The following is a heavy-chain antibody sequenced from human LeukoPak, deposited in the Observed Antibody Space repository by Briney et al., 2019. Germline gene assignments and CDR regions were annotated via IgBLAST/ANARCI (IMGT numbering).Heavy chain of an antibody. CDR2: INPSGGST. Sequence: RASVKVSCKASGYTFTSYYMHWVRQAPGQGLEWMGIINPSGGSTSYAQKFRGRVTMTRDTSTSTVYMELSSLRSEDTAVYYCARDPPRKTGFDAFDIWGQGTMVTVSS. CDR3: ARDPPRKTGFDAFDI. V-gene: IGHV1-46*01. D-gene: IGHD3-9*01. CDR1: GYTFTSYY. J-gene: IGHJ3*02.